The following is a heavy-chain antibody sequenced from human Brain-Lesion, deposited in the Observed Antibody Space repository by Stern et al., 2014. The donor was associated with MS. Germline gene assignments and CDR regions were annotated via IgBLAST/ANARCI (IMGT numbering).Heavy chain of an antibody. Sequence: DQLVESGPGLVKPSQTLSLTCSVSDGSISSGDYYWSWIRQPPGKGLEWIGYIYYSGRTYYNPSLGDTNYNPSLESRVTISVDASKNQFSLKLTSVTAADTAVYYCARALQPYYFGTNGAWGQGTLVTVSS. J-gene: IGHJ5*02. D-gene: IGHD3-10*01. CDR2: IYYSGRT. CDR3: ARALQPYYFGTNGA. CDR1: DGSISSGDYY. V-gene: IGHV4-30-4*01.